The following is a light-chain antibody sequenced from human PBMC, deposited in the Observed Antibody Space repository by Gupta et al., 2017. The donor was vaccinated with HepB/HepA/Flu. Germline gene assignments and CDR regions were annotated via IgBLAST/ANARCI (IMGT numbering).Light chain of an antibody. Sequence: DIQMTQSPSTLSASVGDRVTITCRASQSINSWLAWLQQKPGKAPKLLIYKASSLESGVPSRCSGSGSATEFTLTISSLQPDDFATYYCLDYSGNSRTFGQGTKVEIK. J-gene: IGKJ1*01. V-gene: IGKV1-5*03. CDR1: QSINSW. CDR2: KAS. CDR3: LDYSGNSRT.